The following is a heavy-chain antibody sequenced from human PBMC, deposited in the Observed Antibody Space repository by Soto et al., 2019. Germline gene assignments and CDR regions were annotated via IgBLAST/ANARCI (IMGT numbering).Heavy chain of an antibody. CDR2: IYWDDAK. D-gene: IGHD6-19*01. J-gene: IGHJ4*02. CDR3: AHIVVAGLGYYFDY. Sequence: QITLKGSGPTLVKPTQTLTLTCTFSGFSLSSTRMAVGWFRQPPGKALEWLALIYWDDAKRYSPFLKSRLTMTKETSKNQVVLTMSNMDPLYTARYYCAHIVVAGLGYYFDYWGQGTLVTVSS. CDR1: GFSLSSTRMA. V-gene: IGHV2-5*02.